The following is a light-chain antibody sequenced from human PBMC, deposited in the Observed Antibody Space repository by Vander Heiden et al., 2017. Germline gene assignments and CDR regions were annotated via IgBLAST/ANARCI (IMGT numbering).Light chain of an antibody. Sequence: EIVLTQSPGTLSLSPGERATLSCRASQSVSSSYLAWYQQKPGQAPRLLIYGASSRATGIPDRFSGSGSGTDFTLTISRLEPEDFAVYYCQQDCSSPETFGQGTKVXIK. CDR3: QQDCSSPET. CDR1: QSVSSSY. V-gene: IGKV3-20*01. CDR2: GAS. J-gene: IGKJ1*01.